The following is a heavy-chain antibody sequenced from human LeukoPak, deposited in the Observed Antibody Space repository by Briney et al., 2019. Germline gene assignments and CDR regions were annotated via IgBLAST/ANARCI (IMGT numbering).Heavy chain of an antibody. CDR2: IYYSGST. V-gene: IGHV4-39*01. CDR1: GGSISSSSYY. Sequence: SETLSLTCTVSGGSISSSSYYWGWIRQPPGKGLEWIGSIYYSGSTYYNPSLKSRVTISVDTSKNQLSLKLSSVTAADTAIYYCARSAWPTYNFDHWGQGTLVTVSS. CDR3: ARSAWPTYNFDH. J-gene: IGHJ4*02. D-gene: IGHD5-24*01.